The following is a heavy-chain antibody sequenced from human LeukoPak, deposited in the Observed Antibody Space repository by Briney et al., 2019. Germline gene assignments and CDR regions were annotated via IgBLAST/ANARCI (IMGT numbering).Heavy chain of an antibody. J-gene: IGHJ6*03. CDR1: GGSISSHY. CDR3: ARVPYYYDSNGYYYYYYMDV. D-gene: IGHD3-22*01. CDR2: IYYSGST. V-gene: IGHV4-59*11. Sequence: SETLSLTCTVSGGSISSHYWSWIRQPPGKGLEWIGYIYYSGSTNYNPSLKSRVTISVDTSKNQFSLKLSSVTAADTAVYYCARVPYYYDSNGYYYYYYMDVWGKGTTVTVSS.